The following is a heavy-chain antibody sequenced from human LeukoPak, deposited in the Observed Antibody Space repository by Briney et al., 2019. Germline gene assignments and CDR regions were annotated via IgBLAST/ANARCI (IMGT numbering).Heavy chain of an antibody. V-gene: IGHV3-23*01. CDR3: AKDTDKYYYDSSGDDAFDI. D-gene: IGHD3-22*01. J-gene: IGHJ3*02. CDR1: GFTFSSYA. Sequence: GSLRLSCAASGFTFSSYAMSWARQAPGKGLEWVSAIRVSGSSTYYADSVKGRFTISRDNPRNTLYLQMNSLRAEDTAVYYCAKDTDKYYYDSSGDDAFDIWGQGTMVTVS. CDR2: IRVSGSST.